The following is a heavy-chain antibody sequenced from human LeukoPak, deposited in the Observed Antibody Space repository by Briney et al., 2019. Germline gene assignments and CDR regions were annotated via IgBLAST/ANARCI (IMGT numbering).Heavy chain of an antibody. J-gene: IGHJ4*02. Sequence: TGGSLRLSCAASGFTFSSYSMNWVRQAPGKGLEWVSSIISSSSYIYYADSVKGRFTISRDNSKNTLCLQMNSLRAEDTAVYYCAKDLMGYYDILTGYSDYWGQGTLVTVSS. D-gene: IGHD3-9*01. V-gene: IGHV3-21*04. CDR3: AKDLMGYYDILTGYSDY. CDR2: IISSSSYI. CDR1: GFTFSSYS.